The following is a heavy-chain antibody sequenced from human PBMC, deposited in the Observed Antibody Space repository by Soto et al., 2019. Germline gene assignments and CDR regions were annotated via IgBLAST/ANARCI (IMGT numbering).Heavy chain of an antibody. CDR2: INYDGGEE. CDR1: GFRFSNYW. D-gene: IGHD2-2*01. CDR3: AKGGIAYAECES. J-gene: IGHJ4*02. Sequence: EVQLVESGGGLVQPGGSLTLSCAGSGFRFSNYWMSWVRQAPGKGLEWVANINYDGGEEYYVDSVKGRFTISRDNAENSLFLKMNSLRADDTAMYYCAKGGIAYAECESWGQGTLVTVSS. V-gene: IGHV3-7*01.